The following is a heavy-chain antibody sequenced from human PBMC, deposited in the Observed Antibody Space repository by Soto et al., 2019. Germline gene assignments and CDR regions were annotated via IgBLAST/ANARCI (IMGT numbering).Heavy chain of an antibody. CDR2: FNPILSFS. CDR3: ATSFGSGSRAFDY. D-gene: IGHD3-10*01. V-gene: IGHV1-69*02. Sequence: QVQLVQSGAEVKKPGSSVKVSCKASGDTFNFYTINWVRQAPGLGLEWMGRFNPILSFSNSALKFQGRVTLTADKSTGTAYMVLSSLRSEDTAIYYCATSFGSGSRAFDYRGQGALVTVSS. CDR1: GDTFNFYT. J-gene: IGHJ4*02.